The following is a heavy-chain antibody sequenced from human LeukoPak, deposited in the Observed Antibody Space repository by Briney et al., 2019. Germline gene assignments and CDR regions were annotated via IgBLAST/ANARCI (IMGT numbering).Heavy chain of an antibody. CDR3: ARGWAHVLLWFGDPFDY. Sequence: GGSLRLSCAASGFTFSSYSMHWVRQAPGKGLEWVAIISYDGSNKYYADSVKGRFTISRDNSKNTLYLQMNSLRAEDTAVYYCARGWAHVLLWFGDPFDYWGQGTLVIVSS. CDR2: ISYDGSNK. CDR1: GFTFSSYS. D-gene: IGHD3-10*01. V-gene: IGHV3-30-3*01. J-gene: IGHJ4*02.